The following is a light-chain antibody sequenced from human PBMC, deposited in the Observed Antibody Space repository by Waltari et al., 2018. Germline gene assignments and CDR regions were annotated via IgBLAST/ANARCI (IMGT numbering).Light chain of an antibody. V-gene: IGKV4-1*01. CDR2: WAS. CDR1: QDILYNSNNKNY. Sequence: DIVMTQSPGSLVVSLGERATIQCKSGQDILYNSNNKNYLAWYQHKPGQSPKLLFYWASTRASGVPDRFSGSGSGTDFTLTISRVQAEDVAIYYCQQYYKTPSFGGGTKVE. CDR3: QQYYKTPS. J-gene: IGKJ4*01.